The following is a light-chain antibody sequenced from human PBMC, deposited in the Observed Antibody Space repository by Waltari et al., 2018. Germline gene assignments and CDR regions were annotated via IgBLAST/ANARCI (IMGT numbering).Light chain of an antibody. CDR2: WAS. V-gene: IGKV4-1*01. J-gene: IGKJ2*01. CDR1: QSVLYSPNNKNY. CDR3: QQYYSIPYT. Sequence: DIVMTQSPDSLAVSLGERATINCKSSQSVLYSPNNKNYLAWSQQKPGQPPKLLIYWASTRESGVPDRFSGSGSGTDFTLTISSLQAEDVAVYYCQQYYSIPYTFGQGTKLEIK.